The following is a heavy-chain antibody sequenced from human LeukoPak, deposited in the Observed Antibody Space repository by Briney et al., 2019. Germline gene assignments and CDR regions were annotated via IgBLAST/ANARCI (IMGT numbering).Heavy chain of an antibody. CDR3: AKDNRGSSWYNYFGY. CDR2: INPDDEST. D-gene: IGHD6-13*01. CDR1: GFTFRKYW. Sequence: HPGGSLRLSCVASGFTFRKYWLHWVRQAPGKGLEWVSRINPDDESTSYADSVKGRFTISRDNSKNTLYLQMNSLRAENTAVYYWAKDNRGSSWYNYFGYWGQGTLVTVSS. J-gene: IGHJ4*02. V-gene: IGHV3-74*01.